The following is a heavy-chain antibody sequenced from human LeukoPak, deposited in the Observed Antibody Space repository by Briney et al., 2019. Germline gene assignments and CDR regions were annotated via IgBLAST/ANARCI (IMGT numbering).Heavy chain of an antibody. D-gene: IGHD6-19*01. J-gene: IGHJ4*02. CDR2: IYHSGST. CDR1: GGSISSGGYY. V-gene: IGHV4-30-2*01. Sequence: PSQTLSLTCTVSGGSISSGGYYWSWIRQPPGKGLEWIGYIYHSGSTYYNPSLKSRVTISVDRSKNQFSLKLSSVTAADTAVYYCARASSGWFPLIDYWGQGTLVTVSS. CDR3: ARASSGWFPLIDY.